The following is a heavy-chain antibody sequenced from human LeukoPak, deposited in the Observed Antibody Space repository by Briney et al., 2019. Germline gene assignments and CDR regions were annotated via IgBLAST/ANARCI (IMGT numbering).Heavy chain of an antibody. D-gene: IGHD3-10*01. CDR1: GGSISSSN. V-gene: IGHV3-23*01. J-gene: IGHJ4*02. CDR3: AKDRHGPVDY. Sequence: GTLSLTCAVSGGSISSSNWWSWVRQAPGKGLEWVSAISGSGGSTYYADSAKGRFTISRDNSKNTLYLQLNSLRAEDTAVYYCAKDRHGPVDYWGQGTLVTVSS. CDR2: ISGSGGST.